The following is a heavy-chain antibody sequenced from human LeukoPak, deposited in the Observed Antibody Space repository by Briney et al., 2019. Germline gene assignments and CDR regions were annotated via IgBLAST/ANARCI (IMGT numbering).Heavy chain of an antibody. CDR1: GYSFTGHW. CDR2: IFPGDSDI. J-gene: IGHJ5*02. V-gene: IGHV5-51*01. D-gene: IGHD1-14*01. Sequence: GESLKISCKGSGYSFTGHWIGWVRQMPGKGLEWMGIIFPGDSDITYSPSFEGQVTISADKSISTAYLQRRSLKASDTAIYYCARRLGNRNTENWFDPWGQGTLVTVSS. CDR3: ARRLGNRNTENWFDP.